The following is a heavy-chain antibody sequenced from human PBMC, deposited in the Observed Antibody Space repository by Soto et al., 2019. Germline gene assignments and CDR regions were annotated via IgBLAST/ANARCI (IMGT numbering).Heavy chain of an antibody. V-gene: IGHV3-33*01. CDR2: IWYDGSNK. J-gene: IGHJ4*02. CDR3: ARSGYSYGVDY. Sequence: QVQLVESGGGVVQPGRSLRLSCAASGFTFSSDGMHWVRQAPGKGLEWVAVIWYDGSNKYYADSVKGRFTISRDNSKNTLYLQMNSLRAADTAVYYCARSGYSYGVDYWGQGTLVTVSS. CDR1: GFTFSSDG. D-gene: IGHD5-18*01.